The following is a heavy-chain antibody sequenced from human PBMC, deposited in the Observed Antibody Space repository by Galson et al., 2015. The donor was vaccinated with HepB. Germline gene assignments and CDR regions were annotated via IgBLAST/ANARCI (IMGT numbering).Heavy chain of an antibody. J-gene: IGHJ4*02. CDR1: GYTFIGYH. CDR3: ARDLDYGGVYGSTWYFDY. V-gene: IGHV1-2*06. CDR2: VDPNNGVT. D-gene: IGHD4-23*01. Sequence: SVKVSCKASGYTFIGYHIHWVRQAPGQGLEWVGHVDPNNGVTNYAQKFHGRITGGRDTSINTVYMELNSLISDDTAVYYCARDLDYGGVYGSTWYFDYWGQGTLVTVSS.